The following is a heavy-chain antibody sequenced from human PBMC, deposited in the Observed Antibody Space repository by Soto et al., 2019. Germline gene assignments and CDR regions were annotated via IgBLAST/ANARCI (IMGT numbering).Heavy chain of an antibody. CDR1: GGSISSYY. CDR3: ARDLLDYRMATIHWFDP. D-gene: IGHD5-12*01. V-gene: IGHV4-59*01. J-gene: IGHJ5*02. CDR2: IYYSGST. Sequence: QVQLQESGPGLVKPSETLSLTCTVSGGSISSYYWSWIRQPPGKGLEWIGYIYYSGSTNYNPSLKSRVTISVDTSKNQFSLKLGSVTAADTAVYYCARDLLDYRMATIHWFDPWGQGTLVTVSS.